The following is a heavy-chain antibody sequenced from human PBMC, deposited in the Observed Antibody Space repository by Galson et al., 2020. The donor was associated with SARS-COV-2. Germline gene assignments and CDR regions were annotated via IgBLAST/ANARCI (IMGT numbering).Heavy chain of an antibody. CDR2: IKQDGSEK. J-gene: IGHJ6*03. CDR1: GFTFSSYW. CDR3: ARVVSGYSYGYGGGYYYDYYMDV. D-gene: IGHD5-18*01. V-gene: IGHV3-7*03. Sequence: GGSLRLSCAASGFTFSSYWMSWVRQAPGKGLEWVANIKQDGSEKYYVDSVKGRFTISRDNAKNSLYLQMNSLRAEDTAVYYCARVVSGYSYGYGGGYYYDYYMDVWGKGTTVTVSS.